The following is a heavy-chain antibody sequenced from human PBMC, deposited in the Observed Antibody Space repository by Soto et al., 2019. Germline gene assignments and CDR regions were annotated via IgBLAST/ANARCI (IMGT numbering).Heavy chain of an antibody. CDR3: GREGELRFLDWLLPPYCIVV. CDR1: GYTFTSYG. V-gene: IGHV1-18*01. J-gene: IGHJ6*03. Sequence: ASVKVSCKASGYTFTSYGISWVRQAPGQGLEWMGWISAYNGNTNYAQKLQGRVTMTTDTSTSTAYMELRSLRSDDTAVYYCGREGELRFLDWLLPPYCIVVWCKGTTVTVSS. CDR2: ISAYNGNT. D-gene: IGHD3-3*01.